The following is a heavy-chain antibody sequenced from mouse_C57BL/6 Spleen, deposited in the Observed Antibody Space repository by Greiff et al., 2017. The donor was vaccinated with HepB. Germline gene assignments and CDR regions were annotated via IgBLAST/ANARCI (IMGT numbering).Heavy chain of an antibody. CDR3: ARFQLRYWYFDV. CDR1: GYTFTSYW. J-gene: IGHJ1*01. V-gene: IGHV1-69*01. CDR2: IDTSDSYT. D-gene: IGHD1-1*01. Sequence: VQLQQPGAELVMPGASVKLSCKASGYTFTSYWMHWVKQRPGQGLEWIGAIDTSDSYTNYNQKLKGKSTLTVDKSSSTAYMQLSSLTSEDSAVYYCARFQLRYWYFDVWGAGTTVTVSS.